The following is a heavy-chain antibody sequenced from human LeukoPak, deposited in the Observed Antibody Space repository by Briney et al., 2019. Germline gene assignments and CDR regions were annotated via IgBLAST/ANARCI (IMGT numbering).Heavy chain of an antibody. CDR2: ISGSGGST. Sequence: GGSLRLSCAASGFTFSSYEMNWVRQAPGKGLEWVSAISGSGGSTYYADSVKGRFTISRDNSKNTLYLQMNSLRAEDTAVYYCAKVGGYSYAYYYYYYMDVWGKGTTVTISS. J-gene: IGHJ6*03. D-gene: IGHD5-18*01. V-gene: IGHV3-23*01. CDR3: AKVGGYSYAYYYYYYMDV. CDR1: GFTFSSYE.